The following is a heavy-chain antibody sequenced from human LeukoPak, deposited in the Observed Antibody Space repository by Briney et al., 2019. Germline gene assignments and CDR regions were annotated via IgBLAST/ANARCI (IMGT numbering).Heavy chain of an antibody. V-gene: IGHV1-8*03. CDR3: ARVFGSGRSLDY. D-gene: IGHD3-10*01. CDR1: GYTFTSYD. CDR2: MNPNSGNT. Sequence: ASVKVSCKASGYTFTSYDINWVRQATGQGLEWMGWMNPNSGNTGYAQKFQGRATITRNTSISTAYMELSSLRSEDTAVYYCARVFGSGRSLDYWGQGTLVTVSS. J-gene: IGHJ4*02.